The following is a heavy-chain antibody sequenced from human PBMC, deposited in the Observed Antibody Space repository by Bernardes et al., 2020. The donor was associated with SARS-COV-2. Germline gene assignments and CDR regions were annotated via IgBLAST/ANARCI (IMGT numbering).Heavy chain of an antibody. CDR3: ATFNMDV. V-gene: IGHV3-21*06. Sequence: GGSLRLSCTASGFKFNTFSMIWVRQAPGQGLQWVSSISSGSTYKYYADSVKGRFTTSRDNSQNSMYLQMNSLRAEDTAVYYCATFNMDVWGQGTTVIVSS. CDR1: GFKFNTFS. CDR2: ISSGSTYK. J-gene: IGHJ6*02.